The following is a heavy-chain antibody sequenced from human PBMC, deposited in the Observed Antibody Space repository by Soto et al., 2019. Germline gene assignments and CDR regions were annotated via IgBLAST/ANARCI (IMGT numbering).Heavy chain of an antibody. J-gene: IGHJ6*02. V-gene: IGHV3-21*01. CDR3: ASHYGDYYHYGMDV. CDR1: GFTFSSYS. Sequence: GGSLRLSCAASGFTFSSYSMNWVRQAPGKGLEWVSSISSSTSYIYYADSVKGRFTISRDNAKNSLYLQMNSLRAEDTAVYYCASHYGDYYHYGMDVWGQGTTVTVSS. D-gene: IGHD4-17*01. CDR2: ISSSTSYI.